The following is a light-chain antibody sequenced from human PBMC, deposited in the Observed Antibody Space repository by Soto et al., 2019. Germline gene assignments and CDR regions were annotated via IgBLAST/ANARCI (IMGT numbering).Light chain of an antibody. V-gene: IGLV4-69*01. Sequence: QLVLTQSPSASASLGASVKLTCTLSRGHSAYAIAWHQQQPEKGPRYLMKLNSDGSHTKGDGIPDRFSGSSSGAERYLTISSLQSADEADYYCQTWGTGIQVFGGGNKLTV. J-gene: IGLJ2*01. CDR1: RGHSAYA. CDR2: LNSDGSH. CDR3: QTWGTGIQV.